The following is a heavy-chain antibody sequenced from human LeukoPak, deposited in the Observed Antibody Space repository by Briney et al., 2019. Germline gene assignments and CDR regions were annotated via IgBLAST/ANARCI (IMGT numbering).Heavy chain of an antibody. J-gene: IGHJ4*02. CDR2: ISGSGGST. V-gene: IGHV3-23*01. D-gene: IGHD3-22*01. CDR3: AKPYYYDSSGYYWD. Sequence: GGSLRLSCAASGFTFSSYAMSWVRQAPGKGLEWVSAISGSGGSTYYADSVKGRFTISRDNSKNTLYLQMNSLRAEDTAVCYCAKPYYYDSSGYYWDWGQGTLVTVSS. CDR1: GFTFSSYA.